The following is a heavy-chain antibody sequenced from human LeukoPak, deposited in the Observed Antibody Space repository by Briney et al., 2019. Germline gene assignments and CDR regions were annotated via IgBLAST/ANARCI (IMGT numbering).Heavy chain of an antibody. D-gene: IGHD6-19*01. CDR1: GFTFSTFA. CDR3: ARERTYSSAWSPLDYFDY. CDR2: IKQDGSEK. Sequence: PGGSLRLSCAASGFTFSTFAMIWARQAPGKGLEWVASIKQDGSEKNYVDSVKGRFTISRDNAKNSLYLQLNSLRVEDTAVYYCARERTYSSAWSPLDYFDYWGHGTLVTVSS. V-gene: IGHV3-7*01. J-gene: IGHJ4*01.